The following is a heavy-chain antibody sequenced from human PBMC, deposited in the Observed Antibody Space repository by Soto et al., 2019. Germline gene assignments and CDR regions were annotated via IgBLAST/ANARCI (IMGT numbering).Heavy chain of an antibody. CDR3: AKDQRMTVDY. V-gene: IGHV3-30*18. CDR1: GFTFSSYG. CDR2: ISYDGSNK. Sequence: LRLSCAASGFTFSSYGMHWVRQAPGKGLEWVAVISYDGSNKYYADSVKGRFTISRDNSKNTLYLQMNSLRAEDTAVYYCAKDQRMTVDYWGQGTLVTVSS. D-gene: IGHD6-25*01. J-gene: IGHJ4*02.